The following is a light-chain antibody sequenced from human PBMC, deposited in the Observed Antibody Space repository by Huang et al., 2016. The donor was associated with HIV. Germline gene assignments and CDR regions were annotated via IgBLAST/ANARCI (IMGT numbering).Light chain of an antibody. CDR2: ASS. CDR3: QQLHSYPIT. J-gene: IGKJ5*01. CDR1: QDIANS. Sequence: QLTQSPSSLSMSVGDRVIITCQASQDIANSLAWYQHKPGRAPKLLISASSTLQSGVPSRFSCGSAGTYFTLIITNLQPDDFASYYCQQLHSYPITFGQGTRLDI. V-gene: IGKV1-9*01.